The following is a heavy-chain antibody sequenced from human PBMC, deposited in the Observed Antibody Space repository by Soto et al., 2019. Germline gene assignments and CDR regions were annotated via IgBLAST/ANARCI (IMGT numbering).Heavy chain of an antibody. V-gene: IGHV1-69*05. CDR2: IIPIFGTA. D-gene: IGHD3-3*01. CDR1: GGTFSSYA. Sequence: ASVKVSCKASGGTFSSYAISWVRQAPGQGLEWMGGIIPIFGTANYAQKFQGRITMTRDTSRSTVYMELSSLRSDDTAIYYCARSSGGNFGIIIEGSNWFDPWGQGTLVTVSS. CDR3: ARSSGGNFGIIIEGSNWFDP. J-gene: IGHJ5*02.